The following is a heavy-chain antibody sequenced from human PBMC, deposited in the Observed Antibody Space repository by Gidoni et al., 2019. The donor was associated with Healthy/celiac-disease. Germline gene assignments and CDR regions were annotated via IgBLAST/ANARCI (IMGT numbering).Heavy chain of an antibody. CDR2: IYYSGST. Sequence: QVQLQESGPGLGKPSETLSLTCTVSGGSISSYYWSWIRQPPGKGLEWIGYIYYSGSTNYNPSLKSRVTISVDTSKNQFSLKLSSVTAADTAVYYCAAVTTNYNWFDPWGQGTLVTVSS. D-gene: IGHD4-17*01. J-gene: IGHJ5*02. CDR3: AAVTTNYNWFDP. CDR1: GGSISSYY. V-gene: IGHV4-59*01.